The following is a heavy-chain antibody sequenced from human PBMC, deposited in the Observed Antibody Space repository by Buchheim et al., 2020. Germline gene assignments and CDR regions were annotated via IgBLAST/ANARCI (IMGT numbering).Heavy chain of an antibody. D-gene: IGHD2-8*02. CDR1: GYTFTSYY. J-gene: IGHJ4*02. V-gene: IGHV1-46*01. CDR2: INPSGGST. Sequence: QVQLVQSGAEVKKPGASVKVSCKASGYTFTSYYMHWVRQAPGQGLEWMGIINPSGGSTSYAQQFQGRVTITRDTSTRPVYMELSSLRSEDTAVYYCARVPYWGWYFDYWGQGTL. CDR3: ARVPYWGWYFDY.